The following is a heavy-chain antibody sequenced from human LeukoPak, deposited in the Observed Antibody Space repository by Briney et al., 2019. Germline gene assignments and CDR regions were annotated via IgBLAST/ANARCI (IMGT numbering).Heavy chain of an antibody. V-gene: IGHV4-61*01. J-gene: IGHJ4*02. Sequence: SETLSLTCTVSGGSVSSGSYYWSWIRQPPGKGLEWIGYIYYSGSTNYNPSLKSRVTISVDTSKNQFSLKLSSVTAADTAVYYCARDRSSYDSSGYAFDYWGQGTLVTVSS. CDR1: GGSVSSGSYY. CDR3: ARDRSSYDSSGYAFDY. D-gene: IGHD3-22*01. CDR2: IYYSGST.